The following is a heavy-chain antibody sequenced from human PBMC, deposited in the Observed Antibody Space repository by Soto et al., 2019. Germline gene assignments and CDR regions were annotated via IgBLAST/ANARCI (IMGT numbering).Heavy chain of an antibody. V-gene: IGHV3-30*18. CDR2: ISYDGSNK. Sequence: GGSLRLSCAASGFTFSSYGMHWVRQAPGKGLEWVAVISYDGSNKYYADSVKGRFTISRDNSKNTLYLQMNSLRAEDTAVYYCAKDLPDLAVAGATVHETIDYWGQGTLVTVSS. J-gene: IGHJ4*02. D-gene: IGHD6-19*01. CDR1: GFTFSSYG. CDR3: AKDLPDLAVAGATVHETIDY.